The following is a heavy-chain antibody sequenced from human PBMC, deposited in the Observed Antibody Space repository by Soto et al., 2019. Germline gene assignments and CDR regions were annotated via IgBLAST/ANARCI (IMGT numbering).Heavy chain of an antibody. CDR1: GYTFTSYD. Sequence: QVQLVQSGAEVKKPGASVKVSCKASGYTFTSYDINWVRQATGQGLEWMGWMNPNSGNTGYAQKFQGRVTMTKNTSISTAYMEMRSLGSEDTAVYYCARAYDSSGYYYYYGMDVWGQGTTVTVSS. D-gene: IGHD3-22*01. CDR3: ARAYDSSGYYYYYGMDV. J-gene: IGHJ6*02. CDR2: MNPNSGNT. V-gene: IGHV1-8*01.